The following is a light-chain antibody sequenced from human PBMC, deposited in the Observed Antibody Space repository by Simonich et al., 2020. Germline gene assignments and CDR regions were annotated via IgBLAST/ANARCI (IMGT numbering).Light chain of an antibody. CDR2: DVR. J-gene: IGLJ3*02. Sequence: QSALTQPASVSGSPGQSITISCTGTSSDVGGYNYVSWYQQHPGKAPKLMIYDVRKRPSGVSNRVSGSKSGNTASLTISGLQAEDEADYYCSSYTSSSTLFGGGTKLTVL. CDR1: SSDVGGYNY. V-gene: IGLV2-14*01. CDR3: SSYTSSSTL.